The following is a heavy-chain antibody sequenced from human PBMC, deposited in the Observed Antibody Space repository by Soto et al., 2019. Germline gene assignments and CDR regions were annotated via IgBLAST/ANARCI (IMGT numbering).Heavy chain of an antibody. Sequence: QVQLVQSGAEVKKPGSSVKVSCKASGGTFSSYAISWVRQAPGQGLEWMGGIIPIFGTANYAQKFQGRVRITGDESTSTAYRGRGSLGSGDTAVYYWARGYSSSWYGGGGFDYWGQGTLVTVSS. CDR1: GGTFSSYA. V-gene: IGHV1-69*01. CDR3: ARGYSSSWYGGGGFDY. J-gene: IGHJ4*02. CDR2: IIPIFGTA. D-gene: IGHD6-13*01.